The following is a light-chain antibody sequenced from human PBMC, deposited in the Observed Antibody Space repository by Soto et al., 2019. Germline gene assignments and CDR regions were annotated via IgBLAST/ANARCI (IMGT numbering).Light chain of an antibody. V-gene: IGKV1-5*01. CDR1: QSISSW. CDR2: DAS. CDR3: QQYNSYWT. J-gene: IGKJ1*01. Sequence: DIQMTQSPSTLSASVGDRVTITCRASQSISSWLAWYQQKPGKAPKLLIYDASIFESGVPSSFSGSGSGTEFTLTISSLQPDDFATYYCQQYNSYWTFGQGTKVEIK.